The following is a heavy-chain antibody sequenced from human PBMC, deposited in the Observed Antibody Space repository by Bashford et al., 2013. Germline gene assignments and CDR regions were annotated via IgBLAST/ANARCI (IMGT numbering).Heavy chain of an antibody. V-gene: IGHV3-7*01. Sequence: VRQAPGKGLEWVANIKQDGSEKYYVDSVKGRFTISRDNAKNSLYLQMNSLRAEDTAVYYCARAPLYIVATITDAFDYWGQGTLVTVSS. J-gene: IGHJ4*02. CDR3: ARAPLYIVATITDAFDY. D-gene: IGHD5-12*01. CDR2: IKQDGSEK.